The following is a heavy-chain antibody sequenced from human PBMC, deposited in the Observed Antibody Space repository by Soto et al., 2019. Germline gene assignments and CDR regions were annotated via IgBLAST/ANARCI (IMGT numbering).Heavy chain of an antibody. V-gene: IGHV3-33*01. CDR2: IWYDGSNK. Sequence: QVQLVESGGGVVQPGRSLRLSCAASGFTFSSYGMHWVRQAPGKGLEWVAVIWYDGSNKYYADSVKGRFTISRDNSKNTLYLQMNSLRAEDTAVYYCARDLVMVRGVIITRWFEPWGQGTLVTVSS. CDR1: GFTFSSYG. J-gene: IGHJ5*02. D-gene: IGHD3-10*01. CDR3: ARDLVMVRGVIITRWFEP.